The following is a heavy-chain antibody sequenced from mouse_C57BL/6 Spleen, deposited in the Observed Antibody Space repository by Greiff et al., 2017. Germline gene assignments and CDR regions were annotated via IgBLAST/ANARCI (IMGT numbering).Heavy chain of an antibody. J-gene: IGHJ1*03. CDR1: GYSFTGYY. CDR2: INPSTGGT. V-gene: IGHV1-42*01. D-gene: IGHD1-1*01. Sequence: EVQLQQSGPELVKPGASVKISCKASGYSFTGYYMNWVKQSPEKSLEWIGEINPSTGGTTYNQKFKSKATLTVDKSSSTAYMLLKSLTSEDSAVYYCARSGFYYYGSSYWYFDVWGTGTTVTVSS. CDR3: ARSGFYYYGSSYWYFDV.